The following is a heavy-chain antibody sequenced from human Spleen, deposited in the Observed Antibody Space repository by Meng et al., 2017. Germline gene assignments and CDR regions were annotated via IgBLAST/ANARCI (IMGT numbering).Heavy chain of an antibody. CDR2: LYRSGTT. CDR3: ARGVASNSGGY. V-gene: IGHV4-39*07. CDR1: GGSISSSSYY. Sequence: SETLSLTCTVSGGSISSSSYYWGWIRQSAGKGLEWIGSLYRSGTTYYNPSLKSRVTISVDKSKNQFSLKLRSVTAADTAVYYCARGVASNSGGYWGQGKLVTVSS. D-gene: IGHD3-10*01. J-gene: IGHJ4*02.